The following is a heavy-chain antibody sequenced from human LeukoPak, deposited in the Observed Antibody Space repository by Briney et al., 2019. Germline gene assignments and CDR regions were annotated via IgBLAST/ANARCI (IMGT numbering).Heavy chain of an antibody. CDR3: AKLKADTYGNDY. V-gene: IGHV3-23*01. CDR1: GFTFSSYA. D-gene: IGHD5-18*01. J-gene: IGHJ4*02. Sequence: PGGSLRLSCAASGFTFSSYAMSWVRQAPGKGLEWASGIIDSGGSTYYADSVKGRFTISRDNSKNTLYLQMNSLRADDTAIYYCAKLKADTYGNDYWGQGTLVNVSS. CDR2: IIDSGGST.